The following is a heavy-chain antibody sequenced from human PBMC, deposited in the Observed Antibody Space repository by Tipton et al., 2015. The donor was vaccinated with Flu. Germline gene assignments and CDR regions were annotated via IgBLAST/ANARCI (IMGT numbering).Heavy chain of an antibody. Sequence: GSLRLSCAASGLAFSRYEMNWVRQAPGKGLEWVSYISDGGYTIYYADSVKGRFTVSRDNAKNSLYLQMSSLRAEDTAVYYCAADPLNYYGMDVWGQGTTVTVSS. J-gene: IGHJ6*02. CDR2: ISDGGYTI. CDR3: AADPLNYYGMDV. CDR1: GLAFSRYE. V-gene: IGHV3-48*03.